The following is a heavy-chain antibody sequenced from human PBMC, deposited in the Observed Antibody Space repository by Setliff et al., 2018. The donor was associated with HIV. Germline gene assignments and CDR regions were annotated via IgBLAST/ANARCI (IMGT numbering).Heavy chain of an antibody. Sequence: ASVKVSCKASGHTFTNVDIHWLRQAPGQGLEWMGRINPDSGGTNYAQKFQGRVTMTRDTSISTAYMELSRLRSDDTAVYYCARTLPQYTNLFDYWGQGTLVTVSS. D-gene: IGHD5-18*01. J-gene: IGHJ4*02. CDR1: GHTFTNVD. V-gene: IGHV1-2*06. CDR3: ARTLPQYTNLFDY. CDR2: INPDSGGT.